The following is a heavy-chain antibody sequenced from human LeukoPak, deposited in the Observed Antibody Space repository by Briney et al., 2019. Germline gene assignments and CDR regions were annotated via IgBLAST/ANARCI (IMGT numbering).Heavy chain of an antibody. CDR2: IIPILGIA. Sequence: PGASVKVSCKASGGTFSSYAISWVRQAPGQGLEWMGRIIPILGIANYAQKFQGRVTMTRNTSISTAYMELSSLRSEDTAVYYCARGRGGYTARPFDYWGQGTLVTVSS. CDR3: ARGRGGYTARPFDY. V-gene: IGHV1-69*04. J-gene: IGHJ4*02. D-gene: IGHD3-10*01. CDR1: GGTFSSYA.